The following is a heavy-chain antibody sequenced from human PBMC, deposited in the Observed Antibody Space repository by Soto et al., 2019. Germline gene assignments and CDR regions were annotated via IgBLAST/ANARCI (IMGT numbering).Heavy chain of an antibody. D-gene: IGHD1-26*01. V-gene: IGHV4-34*01. CDR1: GGSFSGDY. J-gene: IGHJ6*03. Sequence: SQTLSLTSAGSGGSFSGDYWSWSRLLPGKGLEWIGEINHSGSTNYNPSLKSRVTISVDTSKNQFSLKLSSVTAADTAVYYCARRGGGDYYYYMDVWGKGTTVS. CDR3: ARRGGGDYYYYMDV. CDR2: INHSGST.